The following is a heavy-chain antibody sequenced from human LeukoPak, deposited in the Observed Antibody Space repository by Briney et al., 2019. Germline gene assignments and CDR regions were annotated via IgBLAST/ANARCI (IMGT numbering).Heavy chain of an antibody. CDR1: GFTFSNYA. Sequence: GGSLRLSCAASGFTFSNYAMNWVRQAPGKGLEWVSYISSSSNTIYYADSVKGRFTISRDNAKKSLFLQMNSLRDEDTAVYYCAKERAMVRGVIIGPLGYGGQGARVTVS. V-gene: IGHV3-48*02. J-gene: IGHJ4*02. CDR2: ISSSSNTI. D-gene: IGHD3-10*01. CDR3: AKERAMVRGVIIGPLGY.